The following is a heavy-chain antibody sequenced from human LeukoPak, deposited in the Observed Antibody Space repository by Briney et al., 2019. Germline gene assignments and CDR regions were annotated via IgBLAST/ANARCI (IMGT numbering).Heavy chain of an antibody. V-gene: IGHV4-39*07. CDR3: TREVEGYSYASGRFLHFDP. CDR1: GDSIRSSSYH. D-gene: IGHD3-10*01. CDR2: IYYSGST. J-gene: IGHJ5*02. Sequence: SETLSLTCTVSGDSIRSSSYHWGWIRQPPGKGLEWIGSIYYSGSTYNNRSLKRRLTISIDTSKNQFSLRLSSVTAVDTAVYYCTREVEGYSYASGRFLHFDPWGQGTLVTVSS.